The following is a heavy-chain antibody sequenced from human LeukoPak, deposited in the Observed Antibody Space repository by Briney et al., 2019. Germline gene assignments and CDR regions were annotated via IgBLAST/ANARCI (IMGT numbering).Heavy chain of an antibody. CDR2: MYYSGDS. CDR1: GGSISSYY. D-gene: IGHD2-8*01. Sequence: SETLSLTCTVSGGSISSYYWSWIRQPPGKGLEWIGYMYYSGDSNYNPSLKSRVTISVDTSKNYFSLKLTSVTAADTAVYYCALAPNSNWFDFWGQGTLVTVSS. J-gene: IGHJ5*01. V-gene: IGHV4-59*08. CDR3: ALAPNSNWFDF.